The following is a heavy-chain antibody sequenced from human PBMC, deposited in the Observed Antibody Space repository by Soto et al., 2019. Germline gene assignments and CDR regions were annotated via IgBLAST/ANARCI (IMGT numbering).Heavy chain of an antibody. V-gene: IGHV3-21*01. CDR3: AWKKGYCSGGSCSHDAFDI. Sequence: VQLVESGVGLVKPGGSLSLSCAASGFTLSSYSMNWVRQAPGKGLEWVSSISSSSSYIYYADSVKGRFTISRDNDKNSLYLQMNSRRAEDTAVYYCAWKKGYCSGGSCSHDAFDIWGQGTMVTVSS. CDR1: GFTLSSYS. J-gene: IGHJ3*02. CDR2: ISSSSSYI. D-gene: IGHD2-15*01.